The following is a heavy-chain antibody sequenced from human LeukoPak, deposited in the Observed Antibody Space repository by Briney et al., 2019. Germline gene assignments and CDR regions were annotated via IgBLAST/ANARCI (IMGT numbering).Heavy chain of an antibody. D-gene: IGHD5-18*01. Sequence: GGSLKLSCAASGFTFSGPTMHWVRQASGKGLEWVGRIRSKANSYATAYAASVKGRFTISRDDSKNTAYLQMNSLKTEDTAVYYCTTVITTMVWGQGTLVTVSS. J-gene: IGHJ4*02. V-gene: IGHV3-73*01. CDR2: IRSKANSYAT. CDR1: GFTFSGPT. CDR3: TTVITTMV.